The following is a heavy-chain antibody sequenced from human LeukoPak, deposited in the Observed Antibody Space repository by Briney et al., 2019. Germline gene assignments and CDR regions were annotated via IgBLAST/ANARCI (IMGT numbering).Heavy chain of an antibody. Sequence: SETLSLTCTVSGGSISSDYWSWIRQPPGKGLEWIGYMYYIGSANYNPSLKSRVTISIDTSKNQFSLQLSTLTVADTAVYYCARGLITENAFDIWGQGTMVTVSS. V-gene: IGHV4-59*01. D-gene: IGHD1-20*01. CDR1: GGSISSDY. CDR2: MYYIGSA. J-gene: IGHJ3*02. CDR3: ARGLITENAFDI.